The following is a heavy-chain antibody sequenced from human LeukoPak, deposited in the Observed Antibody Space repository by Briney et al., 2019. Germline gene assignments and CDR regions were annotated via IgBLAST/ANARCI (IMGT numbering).Heavy chain of an antibody. J-gene: IGHJ4*02. CDR1: GFTFDDYA. Sequence: GRSLRLSCAASGFTFDDYAMHWVRQAPGKGLEWVSGISWNSGSIGYADSVKGRFTISRDNAKNSLYLQMNSLRAEDTALYYCAKDSTGSLDYWGQGTLVTVSS. D-gene: IGHD2-15*01. CDR3: AKDSTGSLDY. V-gene: IGHV3-9*01. CDR2: ISWNSGSI.